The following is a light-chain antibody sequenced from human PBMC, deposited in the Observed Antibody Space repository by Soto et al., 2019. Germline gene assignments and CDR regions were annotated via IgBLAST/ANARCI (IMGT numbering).Light chain of an antibody. Sequence: EVVLTQSPATLSLSPGERATLSCRASQNVGIYLAWYQQKPGQAPRLLIYDASNRATGIPARFSGSGSATDFTLTISSLEAEDFAVYYCQQRSNWLTFXGGTKVDIK. CDR1: QNVGIY. CDR2: DAS. V-gene: IGKV3-11*01. J-gene: IGKJ4*01. CDR3: QQRSNWLT.